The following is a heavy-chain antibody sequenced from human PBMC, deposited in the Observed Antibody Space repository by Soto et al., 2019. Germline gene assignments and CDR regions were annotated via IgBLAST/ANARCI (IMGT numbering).Heavy chain of an antibody. D-gene: IGHD6-13*01. CDR3: ARPYSKHDAFDI. CDR1: GGSISSYY. J-gene: IGHJ3*02. CDR2: IYYSGST. Sequence: SETLSLTCTVSGGSISSYYWSWIRQPPGKGLEWIGYIYYSGSTNYNPSLKSRVTISVDTSKNQFSLKLSSVTAADTAVYYCARPYSKHDAFDIWGQGTMVTVSS. V-gene: IGHV4-59*08.